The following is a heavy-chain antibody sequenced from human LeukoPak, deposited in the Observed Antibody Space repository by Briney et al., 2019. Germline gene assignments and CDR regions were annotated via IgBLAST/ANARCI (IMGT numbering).Heavy chain of an antibody. Sequence: ASVKVSCKASGYTFTNYDINWVRQAPGQRLEWMGWISAYIGNTYYAQKFQGRVTMTTDTSTTTAYMELRSLRSDDTGVYYCARFTPRLSREKFDYWGQGTLVTVSS. J-gene: IGHJ4*02. CDR2: ISAYIGNT. D-gene: IGHD3-3*02. CDR1: GYTFTNYD. CDR3: ARFTPRLSREKFDY. V-gene: IGHV1-18*01.